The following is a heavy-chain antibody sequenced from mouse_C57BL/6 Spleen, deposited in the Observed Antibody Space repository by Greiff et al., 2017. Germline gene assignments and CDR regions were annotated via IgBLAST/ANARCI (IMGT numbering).Heavy chain of an antibody. CDR3: ARANWDVSWFAY. Sequence: QVQLQQPGAELVMPGASVKLSCKASGYTFTSYWMHWVKQRPGQGLEWIGEIDPSDSYPNYNQKFKGKSTLTVDKSSSPAYMQLSSLTSEDSAVYYCARANWDVSWFAYWGQGTLVTVSA. J-gene: IGHJ3*01. CDR2: IDPSDSYP. CDR1: GYTFTSYW. D-gene: IGHD4-1*01. V-gene: IGHV1-69*01.